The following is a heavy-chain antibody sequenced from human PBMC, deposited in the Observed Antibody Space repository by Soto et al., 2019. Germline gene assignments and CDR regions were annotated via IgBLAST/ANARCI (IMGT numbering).Heavy chain of an antibody. Sequence: PSETLSLTCTVSGGSISSYYWSWIRQPPGKGLEWIGYIYYSGSTNYNPSLKSRVTISVDTSKNQFSLKLSSVTAADTAVYYCARQYCSGGSCYSSAFDIWGQGTMVTVS. CDR1: GGSISSYY. J-gene: IGHJ3*02. D-gene: IGHD2-15*01. CDR3: ARQYCSGGSCYSSAFDI. V-gene: IGHV4-59*08. CDR2: IYYSGST.